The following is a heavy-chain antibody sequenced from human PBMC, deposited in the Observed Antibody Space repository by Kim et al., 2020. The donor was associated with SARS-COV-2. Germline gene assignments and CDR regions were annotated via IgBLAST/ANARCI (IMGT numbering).Heavy chain of an antibody. CDR2: IYSGGST. Sequence: GGSLRLSCAASGFTVSSNYMSWVRQAPGKGLEWVSVIYSGGSTYYADSVKGRFTISRHNSKNTLYLQMNSLRAEDTAVYYCARAPYGDYVFFDYWGQGTLVTVSS. D-gene: IGHD4-17*01. CDR3: ARAPYGDYVFFDY. J-gene: IGHJ4*02. V-gene: IGHV3-53*04. CDR1: GFTVSSNY.